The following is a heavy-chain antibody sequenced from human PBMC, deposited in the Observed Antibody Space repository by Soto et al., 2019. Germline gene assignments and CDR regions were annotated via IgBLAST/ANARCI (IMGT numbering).Heavy chain of an antibody. J-gene: IGHJ6*02. CDR2: ISYDGSNK. CDR1: GFTFSSYA. CDR3: ARDHFFRMTTTHTARRDTAGYGMDV. D-gene: IGHD1-1*01. Sequence: GGSLRLSCAASGFTFSSYAMHWVRQAPGKGLEWVAVISYDGSNKYYADSVKGRFTISRDNSKNTLYLQMNSLRAEDTAVYYCARDHFFRMTTTHTARRDTAGYGMDVWGQGTTVTVSS. V-gene: IGHV3-30-3*01.